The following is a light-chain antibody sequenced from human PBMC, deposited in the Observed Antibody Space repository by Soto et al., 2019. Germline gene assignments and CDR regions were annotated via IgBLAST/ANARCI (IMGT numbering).Light chain of an antibody. J-gene: IGKJ4*01. CDR3: QQYNNWPLT. CDR2: GAS. V-gene: IGKV3-15*01. CDR1: QSVSTN. Sequence: ETVMTQSPATLSVSPGESATLSCRASQSVSTNLAWYQQKRGQAPRLLIYGASARATGIPARFSGSGSRTEFTLTISSLQSEDFAVYYCQQYNNWPLTFGGGTKVDIK.